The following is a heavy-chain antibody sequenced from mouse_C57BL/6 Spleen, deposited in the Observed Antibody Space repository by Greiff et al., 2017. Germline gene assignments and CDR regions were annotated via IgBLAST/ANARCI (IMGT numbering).Heavy chain of an antibody. D-gene: IGHD1-1*01. CDR2: INYDGSST. J-gene: IGHJ4*01. CDR1: GFTFSDYY. Sequence: EVKLVESEGGLVQPGSSMKLSCTASGFTFSDYYMAWVRQVPEKGLEWVANINYDGSSTYYLDSLKSRFIISRDNAKNILYLQMSSLKSEDTATYYCAREIYYYGSSHAMDDWGQGTSVTVSS. V-gene: IGHV5-16*01. CDR3: AREIYYYGSSHAMDD.